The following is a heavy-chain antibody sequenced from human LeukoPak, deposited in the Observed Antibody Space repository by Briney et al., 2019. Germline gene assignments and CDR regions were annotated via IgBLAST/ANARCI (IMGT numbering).Heavy chain of an antibody. CDR3: ARDRRHYYDSSGYPSDY. J-gene: IGHJ4*02. CDR1: GGTFSSYA. V-gene: IGHV1-69*13. CDR2: IIPIFGTA. D-gene: IGHD3-22*01. Sequence: SVKVSCKASGGTFSSYAISWVRQAPGQGREWMGGIIPIFGTANYAQKFQGRVTITADESTSTAYMELSSLRSEDTAVYYCARDRRHYYDSSGYPSDYWGQGTLVTVSS.